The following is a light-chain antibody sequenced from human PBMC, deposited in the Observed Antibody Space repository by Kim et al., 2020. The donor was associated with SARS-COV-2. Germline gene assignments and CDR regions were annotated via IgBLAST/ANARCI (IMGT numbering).Light chain of an antibody. CDR2: YNS. J-gene: IGLJ1*01. CDR1: NIGSKS. Sequence: APGETARITCGGDNIGSKSVHWYQQKPGQAPVLVIYYNSVRPSGIPERFSGSNSGNTATLTISMVEAGDEADFYCQVWDNNSVHYVFGTGTKVTVL. V-gene: IGLV3-21*04. CDR3: QVWDNNSVHYV.